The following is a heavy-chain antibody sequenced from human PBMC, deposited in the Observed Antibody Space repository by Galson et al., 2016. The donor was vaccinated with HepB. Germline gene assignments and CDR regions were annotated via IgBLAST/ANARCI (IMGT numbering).Heavy chain of an antibody. CDR2: IWYDGSNK. D-gene: IGHD2-2*01. CDR1: GFTFSNHG. CDR3: ARDRRDCSSTTCYGTDALDM. V-gene: IGHV3-33*01. J-gene: IGHJ3*02. Sequence: SLRLSCAASGFTFSNHGMHWVRQAPGKGLEWVAVIWYDGSNKYFAGSVKGRSTISRDNSKNTLYLQMNSLRAEDTAVYHCARDRRDCSSTTCYGTDALDMWGQGTMVTVSS.